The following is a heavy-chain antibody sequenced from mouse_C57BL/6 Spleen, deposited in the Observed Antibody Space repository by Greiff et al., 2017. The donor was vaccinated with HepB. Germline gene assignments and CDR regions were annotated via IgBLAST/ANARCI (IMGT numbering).Heavy chain of an antibody. CDR2: IDPEDGET. CDR3: AVTTVVATPFAY. CDR1: GFNIKDYY. J-gene: IGHJ3*01. D-gene: IGHD1-1*01. Sequence: VQLKESGAELVKPGASVKLSCTASGFNIKDYYMHWVKQRTEQGLEWIGRIDPEDGETKYAPKFQGKATITADTSSNTAYLQLSSLTSEDTAVYYCAVTTVVATPFAYWGQGTLVTVSA. V-gene: IGHV14-2*01.